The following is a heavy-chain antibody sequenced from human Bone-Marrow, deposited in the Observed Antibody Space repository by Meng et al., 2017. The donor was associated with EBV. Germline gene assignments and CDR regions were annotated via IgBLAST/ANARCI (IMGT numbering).Heavy chain of an antibody. Sequence: QGEVVQAGAGVKKPGSSVKVSCKTSGGTFRSDAVSWVRQAPGQGLEWMGGLIPMSDAPHYAQKFQDRVRITADESTSTHYMDLSGLRSEDTAVYYCASESGRGFTPDYWGQGTLVTVSS. CDR3: ASESGRGFTPDY. CDR2: LIPMSDAP. V-gene: IGHV1-69*01. D-gene: IGHD3-10*01. J-gene: IGHJ4*02. CDR1: GGTFRSDA.